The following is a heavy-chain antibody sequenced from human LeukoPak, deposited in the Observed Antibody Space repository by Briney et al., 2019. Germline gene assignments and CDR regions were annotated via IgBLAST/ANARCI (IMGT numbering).Heavy chain of an antibody. V-gene: IGHV3-21*01. CDR1: GFTFSSYS. J-gene: IGHJ4*02. D-gene: IGHD1-26*01. Sequence: GGSLRLSCAASGFTFSSYSMNWVRQAPGKGLEWVSSISSSSSYIYYADSVKGRFTISRDNAKNSLYLQMNSLRAEDTAVYYCARYSGSYYANFDYWGQGTLVTVSS. CDR2: ISSSSSYI. CDR3: ARYSGSYYANFDY.